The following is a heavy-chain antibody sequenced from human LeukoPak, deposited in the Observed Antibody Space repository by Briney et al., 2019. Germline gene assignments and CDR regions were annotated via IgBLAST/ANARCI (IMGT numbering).Heavy chain of an antibody. V-gene: IGHV3-23*01. D-gene: IGHD6-13*01. Sequence: GGSLRLSCEASGFTFSTYAMSWVRQAPGKGLEWVSGISVSGGTTYYADSVKGRFTISRDNSKNTLSLQMSSLRAEDTAVYYCAREGLGAAAGTFDYWGQGTLVTVSS. J-gene: IGHJ4*02. CDR2: ISVSGGTT. CDR3: AREGLGAAAGTFDY. CDR1: GFTFSTYA.